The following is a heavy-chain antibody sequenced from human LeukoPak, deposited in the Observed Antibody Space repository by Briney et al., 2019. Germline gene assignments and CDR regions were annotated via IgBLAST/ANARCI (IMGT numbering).Heavy chain of an antibody. CDR1: GFTFNNAW. CDR2: IKHKADGGTT. D-gene: IGHD3-3*01. CDR3: TTFSYDFWTGSEGGYFDH. V-gene: IGHV3-15*01. J-gene: IGHJ4*02. Sequence: PGGSLRLSCVASGFTFNNAWMSWVRQAPGKGLEWVGRIKHKADGGTTDYGAPVKGRFTISRDDSKNTLYLQMNNLKNEDTAVHYCTTFSYDFWTGSEGGYFDHWGQGTLVAVSS.